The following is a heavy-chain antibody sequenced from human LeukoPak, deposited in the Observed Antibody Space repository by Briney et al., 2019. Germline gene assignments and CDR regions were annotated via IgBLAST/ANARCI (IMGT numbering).Heavy chain of an antibody. CDR2: INHSGST. V-gene: IGHV4-34*01. D-gene: IGHD1-7*01. Sequence: SETLSLTCAVYGGSFSGYYWSWIRQPPGKGLEWIGEINHSGSTNYNPSLKSRVTISVDTSKNQFSLRLSSVNTADTAVYYCARVNGGNYDLPFDYWGQGTLVTVSA. J-gene: IGHJ4*02. CDR1: GGSFSGYY. CDR3: ARVNGGNYDLPFDY.